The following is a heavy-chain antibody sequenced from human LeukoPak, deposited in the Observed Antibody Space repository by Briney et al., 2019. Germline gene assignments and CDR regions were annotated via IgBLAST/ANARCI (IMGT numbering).Heavy chain of an antibody. CDR2: IYHSGST. Sequence: SETLSLTCTVSGGSVSSGSYYWSWIRRPAGKGMEWIGYIYHSGSTNYNPSLKSRVTISVDTSKNQFSLKLSSVTAADTAVYYCARENLAYCGGDCLENWFDPWGQGTLVTVSS. J-gene: IGHJ5*02. CDR3: ARENLAYCGGDCLENWFDP. CDR1: GGSVSSGSYY. D-gene: IGHD2-21*02. V-gene: IGHV4-61*01.